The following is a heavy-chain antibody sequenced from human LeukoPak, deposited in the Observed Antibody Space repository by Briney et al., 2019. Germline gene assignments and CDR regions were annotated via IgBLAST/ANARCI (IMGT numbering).Heavy chain of an antibody. CDR2: IYYSGST. V-gene: IGHV4-59*08. CDR3: ARHPRPGSPFDY. D-gene: IGHD3-10*01. Sequence: SETLSLTCTVSGGSISSYYWSWIRQPPGKGLEWIGYIYYSGSTNYNPSLKSRVTISVDTSKNQFSLKLSSVTAADTAVYYCARHPRPGSPFDYWGQGTLVTVSS. CDR1: GGSISSYY. J-gene: IGHJ4*02.